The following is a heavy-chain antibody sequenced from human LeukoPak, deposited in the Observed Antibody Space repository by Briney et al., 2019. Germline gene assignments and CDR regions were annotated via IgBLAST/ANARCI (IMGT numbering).Heavy chain of an antibody. Sequence: GGSLRLSCAASGFSFISYGMHWVRQAPGKGLEWVGVISDDGRRKDYADSVKGRFTISRDNSKDTLYLQMNSLRAEDTAVYYCAKFWAYCSSTSCHSHFDYWGQGTLVTVSS. CDR1: GFSFISYG. CDR3: AKFWAYCSSTSCHSHFDY. J-gene: IGHJ4*02. D-gene: IGHD2-2*01. CDR2: ISDDGRRK. V-gene: IGHV3-30*18.